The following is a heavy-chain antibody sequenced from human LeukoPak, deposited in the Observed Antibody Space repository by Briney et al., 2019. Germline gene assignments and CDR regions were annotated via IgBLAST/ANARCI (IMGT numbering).Heavy chain of an antibody. CDR3: ARAFPVLRYFDWLLSGGNWFDP. CDR2: INPNSGGT. D-gene: IGHD3-9*01. CDR1: GYTFTSYA. Sequence: ASVKVSCKASGYTFTSYAMNWVRQAPGQGLEWMGWINPNSGGTNYAQKFQGRVTMTRDTSISTAYMELSRLRSDDTAVYYCARAFPVLRYFDWLLSGGNWFDPWGQGTLVTVSS. J-gene: IGHJ5*02. V-gene: IGHV1-2*02.